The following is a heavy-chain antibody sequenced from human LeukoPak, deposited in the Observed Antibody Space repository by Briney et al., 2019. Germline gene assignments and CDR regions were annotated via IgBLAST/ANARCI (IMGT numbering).Heavy chain of an antibody. CDR1: GFTFSSYS. J-gene: IGHJ4*02. CDR2: ISSSSSYI. V-gene: IGHV3-21*01. Sequence: GGSLRLSCAASGFTFSSYSMNWVRQAPGKGLEWASSISSSSSYIYYADSVKGRFTISRDNAKNSLYLQMNSLRAEDTAVYYCARDPIVVVTAGGYFDYWGQGTLVTVSS. D-gene: IGHD2-21*02. CDR3: ARDPIVVVTAGGYFDY.